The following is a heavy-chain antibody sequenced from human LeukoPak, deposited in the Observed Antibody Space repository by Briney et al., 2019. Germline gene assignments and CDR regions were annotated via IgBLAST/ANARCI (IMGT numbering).Heavy chain of an antibody. CDR2: INHRGST. D-gene: IGHD2-2*01. Sequence: SETLSLTCAVYGGSFSCYYCSWIRQPPGKGLEWIGEINHRGSTNYNPSLKSRVTISVDTSKNQFSLKLSSVTAADTAVYYCARQVAPAAMRRSRGYYYMDVWGKGTTVTISS. CDR1: GGSFSCYY. CDR3: ARQVAPAAMRRSRGYYYMDV. J-gene: IGHJ6*03. V-gene: IGHV4-34*01.